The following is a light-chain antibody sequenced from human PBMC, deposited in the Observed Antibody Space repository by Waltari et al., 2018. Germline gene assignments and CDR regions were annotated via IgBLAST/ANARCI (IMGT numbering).Light chain of an antibody. V-gene: IGKV3-15*01. CDR2: GAS. CDR1: QMFSSQ. J-gene: IGKJ2*01. CDR3: QQYDNWPPAYT. Sequence: EIVMTQSPANLYVSPGERVTLPCRASQMFSSQLAWYQQNPCQAPTLLIYGASTRATGIPARFSGSGSGTEFTLTISSLQSEDFAVYYCQQYDNWPPAYTFGQGTKLEI.